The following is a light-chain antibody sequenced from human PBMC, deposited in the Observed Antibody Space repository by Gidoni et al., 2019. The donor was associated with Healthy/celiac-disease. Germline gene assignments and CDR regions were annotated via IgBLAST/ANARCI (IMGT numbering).Light chain of an antibody. CDR2: LGS. V-gene: IGKV2-28*01. CDR1: QSLLHSNGYNY. Sequence: DIVMTQSPLSLPVTPGEPASISCRSSQSLLHSNGYNYLDWYLQKPGQSPQLLIYLGSNRASGVPDRFSGSGSGTDFTLKISRVEAEDVGVYYCMQARQTPRMYTFGQGTKLEIK. CDR3: MQARQTPRMYT. J-gene: IGKJ2*01.